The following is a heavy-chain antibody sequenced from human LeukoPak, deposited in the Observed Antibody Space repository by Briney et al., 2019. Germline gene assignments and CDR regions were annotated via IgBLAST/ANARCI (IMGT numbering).Heavy chain of an antibody. D-gene: IGHD5-12*01. CDR2: ISGSGFTI. V-gene: IGHV3-48*01. CDR1: GFTLSNYS. Sequence: GGSLRLSCAVSGFTLSNYSMNWVRQAPGKGLEWISYISGSGFTIHYADSVKGRFTISRDNAKNSLYLQMNSLRAEDTAVYYCARGVPTTSYYYYYMDVWGKGTTVTVSS. CDR3: ARGVPTTSYYYYYMDV. J-gene: IGHJ6*03.